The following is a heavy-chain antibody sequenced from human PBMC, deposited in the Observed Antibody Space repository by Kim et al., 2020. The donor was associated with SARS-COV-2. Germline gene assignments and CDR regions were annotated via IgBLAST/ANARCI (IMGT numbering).Heavy chain of an antibody. J-gene: IGHJ4*02. CDR3: ARFYGSGSYYGVGY. D-gene: IGHD3-10*01. CDR2: IYYSGST. CDR1: GGSISSSSYY. Sequence: SETLSLTCTVSGGSISSSSYYWGWIRQPPGKGLEWIGSIYYSGSTYYNPSLKSRVTISVDTSKNQFSLKLSSVTAADTAVYYCARFYGSGSYYGVGYWGQGTLVTVSS. V-gene: IGHV4-39*01.